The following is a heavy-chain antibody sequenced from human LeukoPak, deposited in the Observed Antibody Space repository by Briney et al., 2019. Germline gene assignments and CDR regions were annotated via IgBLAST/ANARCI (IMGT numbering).Heavy chain of an antibody. Sequence: GGSLRLSCAASGFTFSDHYMSWIRQAPGTGLEWVSYISTSSSHTDYADSVKGRFTISRDDAKDSLFLQMNSLRAEDTAVYYCARGHYGLDVWGQGTTVTVSS. V-gene: IGHV3-11*05. CDR2: ISTSSSHT. CDR1: GFTFSDHY. J-gene: IGHJ6*02. CDR3: ARGHYGLDV.